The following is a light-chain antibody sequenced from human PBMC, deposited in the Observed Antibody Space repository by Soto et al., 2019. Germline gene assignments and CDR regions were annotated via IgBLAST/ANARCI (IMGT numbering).Light chain of an antibody. V-gene: IGKV3-11*01. J-gene: IGKJ4*01. CDR3: QQRSNLPPLT. CDR2: DAS. CDR1: QNVSRF. Sequence: EIVLTQSPATLSLSPGEGATLSCRASQNVSRFLAWYQRRPGQAPRLLIYDASNRASGIPARFTGSGSGTDFTLTISSLEPEDSAVYYCQQRSNLPPLTFGGGTKVEIK.